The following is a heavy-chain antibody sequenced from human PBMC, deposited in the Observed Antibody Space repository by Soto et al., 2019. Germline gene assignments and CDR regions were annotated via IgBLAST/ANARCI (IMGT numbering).Heavy chain of an antibody. CDR2: IFAGGLS. V-gene: IGHV3-66*01. Sequence: EVQLVESGGGLVQPGGSLRLSCAGSGFAVSRSYMTWVRQAPGKGLEWVSVIFAGGLSSYADSVKGRFMMYRETSNNTVFLQMNKLRAEDTAVYYGERGLHSESLYLSPAANWGQGVLVTVSS. CDR1: GFAVSRSY. CDR3: ERGLHSESLYLSPAAN. J-gene: IGHJ4*02. D-gene: IGHD3-16*01.